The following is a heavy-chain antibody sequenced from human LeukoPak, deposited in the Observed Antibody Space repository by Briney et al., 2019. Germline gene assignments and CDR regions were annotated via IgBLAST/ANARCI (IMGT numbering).Heavy chain of an antibody. CDR1: GFTFSSYA. CDR3: AKRRDIVVVVAARDYFDY. Sequence: GGSLRLSCAASGFTFSSYAMSWVRQAPGKGLEWVSAISGSGGSTYYADSVKGRFTISRDNSKNTLYLQMNSLRAEDTAVYYCAKRRDIVVVVAARDYFDYWVQGTLVTVSS. V-gene: IGHV3-23*01. D-gene: IGHD2-15*01. CDR2: ISGSGGST. J-gene: IGHJ4*02.